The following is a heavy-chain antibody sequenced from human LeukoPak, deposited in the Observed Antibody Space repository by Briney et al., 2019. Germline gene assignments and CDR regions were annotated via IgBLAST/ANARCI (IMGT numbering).Heavy chain of an antibody. D-gene: IGHD3-16*01. CDR2: ISGSGGST. J-gene: IGHJ3*02. CDR3: AKDGGQGRGAFDI. CDR1: GFTFSSYA. V-gene: IGHV3-23*01. Sequence: GGSLRLSCAASGFTFSSYAMSWVRQAPGKGLEWVPVISGSGGSTYYADSVKGRFTISRDNSKNTLYLQMNSLRAEDTAVYYCAKDGGQGRGAFDIWGQGTMVTVSS.